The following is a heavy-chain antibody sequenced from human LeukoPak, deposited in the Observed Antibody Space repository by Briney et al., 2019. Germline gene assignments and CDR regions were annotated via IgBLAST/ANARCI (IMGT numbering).Heavy chain of an antibody. CDR3: ARNCYDSSGYYGGFQI. CDR1: GYSFTAFY. D-gene: IGHD3-22*01. J-gene: IGHJ3*02. V-gene: IGHV1-2*02. CDR2: INPNSGVT. Sequence: ASVKVSCKASGYSFTAFYIHWVRQAPGQGREWMGWINPNSGVTNYAQKFQGRLTMTRDTSISTAYMELSRLRSDETAVYYCARNCYDSSGYYGGFQIWGPGTMATVSS.